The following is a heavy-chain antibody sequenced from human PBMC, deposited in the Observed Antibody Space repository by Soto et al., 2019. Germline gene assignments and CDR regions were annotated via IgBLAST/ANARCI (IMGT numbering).Heavy chain of an antibody. CDR1: GFTFGAYA. V-gene: IGHV3-23*01. J-gene: IGHJ6*04. CDR3: PKTAGNAEKNHSQFPHV. Sequence: EVHLLVSGGTLVQPGGSLRLSCAASGFTFGAYAMSWVRQAPGMGLEWVSVVSTSAGSTYYAESVKGRFTISRDNSSNTLYLQMTSLRAEDTAGYNCPKTAGNAEKNHSQFPHVWGKGTTVTVCS. CDR2: VSTSAGST. D-gene: IGHD2-15*01.